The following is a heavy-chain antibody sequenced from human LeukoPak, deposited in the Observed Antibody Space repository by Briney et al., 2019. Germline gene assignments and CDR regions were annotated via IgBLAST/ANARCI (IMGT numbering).Heavy chain of an antibody. Sequence: GESLKISCKGSGYTFFTYWIGWVRQMPGKGLEWMGIIYPGDSDTRYSPSFQGQVTISADKSISTAYLQWSSLKASDTAMYYCARAPGLDDSSGYYSDYWGQGTLVTVSS. V-gene: IGHV5-51*01. CDR2: IYPGDSDT. D-gene: IGHD3-22*01. CDR1: GYTFFTYW. CDR3: ARAPGLDDSSGYYSDY. J-gene: IGHJ4*02.